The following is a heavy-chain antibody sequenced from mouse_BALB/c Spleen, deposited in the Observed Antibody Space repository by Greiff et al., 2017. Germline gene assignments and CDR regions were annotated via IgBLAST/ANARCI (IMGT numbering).Heavy chain of an antibody. D-gene: IGHD1-1*01. CDR3: ARGDYYGSSYHFDY. V-gene: IGHV3-2*02. J-gene: IGHJ2*01. Sequence: EVKLQESGPGLVKPSQSLSLTCTVTGYSITSDYAWNWIRQFPGNKLEWMGYISYSGSTSYNPSLKSRISITRDTSKNQFFLQLNSVTTEDTATYYCARGDYYGSSYHFDYWGQGTTLTVSS. CDR1: GYSITSDYA. CDR2: ISYSGST.